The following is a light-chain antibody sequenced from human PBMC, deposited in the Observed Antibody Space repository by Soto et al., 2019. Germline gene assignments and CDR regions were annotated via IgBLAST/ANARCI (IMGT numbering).Light chain of an antibody. CDR3: AAWDDSLNVVV. CDR1: SSNIGSQP. J-gene: IGLJ2*01. Sequence: QLVLTQPPSASGTPGQRVTISCSGGSSNIGSQPVNWYQQLPGTAPKLLIYNNNQRPSGVPDRMSGSKSGTSASLAISGLQSEDEADYYCAAWDDSLNVVVFGGGTKVTVL. V-gene: IGLV1-44*01. CDR2: NNN.